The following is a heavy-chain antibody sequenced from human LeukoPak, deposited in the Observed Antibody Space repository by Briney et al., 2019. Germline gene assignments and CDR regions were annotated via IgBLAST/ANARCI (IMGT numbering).Heavy chain of an antibody. CDR2: INSDGSST. J-gene: IGHJ6*02. CDR3: ASNYKVAHYYYGMDV. Sequence: GGSLRLSCAASGFTFSSYWMHWVRQAPGKGLVWVSRINSDGSSTSYADSVKGRFTISRDNAKNTLYLQMNSLRAEDTAVYYCASNYKVAHYYYGMDVWGQGTTVTVSS. CDR1: GFTFSSYW. D-gene: IGHD5-12*01. V-gene: IGHV3-74*01.